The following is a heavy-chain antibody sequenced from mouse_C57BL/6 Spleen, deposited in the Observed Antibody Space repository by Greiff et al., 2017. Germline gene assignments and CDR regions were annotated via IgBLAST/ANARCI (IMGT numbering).Heavy chain of an antibody. D-gene: IGHD1-1*01. J-gene: IGHJ4*01. CDR2: IYPGDGDT. CDR3: ASYEGSSYYAMVC. CDR1: GYAFSSYW. V-gene: IGHV1-80*01. Sequence: QVQLQLSGAELVKPGASVKISCKASGYAFSSYWMNWVKQRPGKGLEWIGQIYPGDGDTNYNGKFKGKATLTADKSSSTAFMQLRCLTSEDSAVYFCASYEGSSYYAMVCWGQGTSVTVSS.